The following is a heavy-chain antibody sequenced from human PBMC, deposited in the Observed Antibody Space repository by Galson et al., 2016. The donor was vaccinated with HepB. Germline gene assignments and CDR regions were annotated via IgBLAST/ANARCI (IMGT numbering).Heavy chain of an antibody. D-gene: IGHD2-2*01. Sequence: SVKVSCKASGYTFTTYGISWVRQAPGQGLEWMGWISAYNGNTNYAQKLQGRFTMTKDTSKSPAYMELRSLRSDDTAVYYCARDPRKIRYQLLEIYYYYYAMDVWGQGTTVTVSS. CDR3: ARDPRKIRYQLLEIYYYYYAMDV. J-gene: IGHJ6*02. V-gene: IGHV1-18*01. CDR1: GYTFTTYG. CDR2: ISAYNGNT.